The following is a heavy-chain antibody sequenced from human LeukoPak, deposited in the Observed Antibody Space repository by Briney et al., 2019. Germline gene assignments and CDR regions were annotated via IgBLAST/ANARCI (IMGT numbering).Heavy chain of an antibody. D-gene: IGHD1-7*01. CDR3: ARGITGTTGFDY. Sequence: GGSLRLSCAASGYTFSSYGMHWVRQAPGKGLEWVAVIWYDGSNKYYADSVKGRFTISRDNSKNTLYPQMNSLRAEDTAVYYCARGITGTTGFDYWGQGTLVTVSS. CDR2: IWYDGSNK. J-gene: IGHJ4*02. CDR1: GYTFSSYG. V-gene: IGHV3-33*01.